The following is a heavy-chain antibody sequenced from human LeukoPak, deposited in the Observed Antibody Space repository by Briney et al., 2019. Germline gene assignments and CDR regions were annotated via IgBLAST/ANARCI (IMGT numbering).Heavy chain of an antibody. CDR1: GXSISSSNW. Sequence: SETLSLTCAVSGXSISSSNWWSWVRQPPGKGLAWIGEIYHSGSTNYNPSLKSRVTISVDKSKNQFSLKLSSVTAADTDVYYCASTMVTDYFDYWGQGTLVTVSS. V-gene: IGHV4-4*02. D-gene: IGHD5-18*01. CDR3: ASTMVTDYFDY. J-gene: IGHJ4*02. CDR2: IYHSGST.